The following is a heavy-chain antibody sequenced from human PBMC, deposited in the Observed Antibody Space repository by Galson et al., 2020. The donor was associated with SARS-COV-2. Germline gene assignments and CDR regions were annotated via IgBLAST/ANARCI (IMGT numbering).Heavy chain of an antibody. V-gene: IGHV3-30*04. J-gene: IGHJ3*02. D-gene: IGHD3-22*01. Sequence: GESLKISCAASGFTFSSYAIHWVRQAPGKGLEWVAAISYDGSNKYYADSVKGRFTISRDNSKNTLYLQMNSLRAEDTAVYYCAREKGYYDSIGHDAFDIWGQGTMVTVSS. CDR2: ISYDGSNK. CDR3: AREKGYYDSIGHDAFDI. CDR1: GFTFSSYA.